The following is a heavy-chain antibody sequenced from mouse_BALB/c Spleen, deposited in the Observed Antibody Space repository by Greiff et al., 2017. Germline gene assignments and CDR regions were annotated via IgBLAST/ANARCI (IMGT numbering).Heavy chain of an antibody. D-gene: IGHD1-1*01. V-gene: IGHV5-6-5*01. CDR1: GFTFSSYA. J-gene: IGHJ3*01. CDR3: ARVDYCGSSYAPFAY. Sequence: EVQRVESGGGLVKPGGSLKLSCAASGFTFSSYAMSWVRQTPEKRLEWVASISSGGSTYYPDSVKGRFTISRDNARNILYLQMSSLRSEDTAMYYCARVDYCGSSYAPFAYWGQGTLVTVSA. CDR2: ISSGGST.